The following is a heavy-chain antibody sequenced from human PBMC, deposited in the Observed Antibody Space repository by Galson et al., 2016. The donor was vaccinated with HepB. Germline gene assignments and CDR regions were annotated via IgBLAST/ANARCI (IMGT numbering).Heavy chain of an antibody. CDR3: ARGASAPMAGDY. J-gene: IGHJ4*02. CDR1: GYRFTTYG. D-gene: IGHD6-19*01. CDR2: VSAYNGEI. Sequence: SVKVSCKASGYRFTTYGIIWVRQAPGQGLQWMAWVSAYNGEIYYARKFQDRVTVTTDPSTSTAFLELGDLRSDDTAIYYCARGASAPMAGDYWGQGTLVSVSS. V-gene: IGHV1-18*04.